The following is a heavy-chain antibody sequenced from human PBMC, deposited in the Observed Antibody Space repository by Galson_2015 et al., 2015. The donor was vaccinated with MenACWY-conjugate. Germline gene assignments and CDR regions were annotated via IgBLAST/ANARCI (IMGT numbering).Heavy chain of an antibody. D-gene: IGHD3-22*01. Sequence: SLRLSCAASGFTSSSYAMSWVRQAPGQGLERVSDISGSGGSSYYADSVKGRFTISRDNSKNTLYLQMSGLRVEDTAVYYCAKGNYYDSSGSLFGYFDSWGQGTLVTVSS. J-gene: IGHJ4*02. CDR3: AKGNYYDSSGSLFGYFDS. V-gene: IGHV3-23*01. CDR2: ISGSGGSS. CDR1: GFTSSSYA.